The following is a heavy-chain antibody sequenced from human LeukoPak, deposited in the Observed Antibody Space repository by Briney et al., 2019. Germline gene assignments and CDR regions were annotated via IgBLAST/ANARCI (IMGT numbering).Heavy chain of an antibody. CDR3: ARDRLELRWFDP. CDR2: IIPIFGTA. D-gene: IGHD1-7*01. J-gene: IGHJ5*02. CDR1: GGTFSSYA. Sequence: ASVKVSCKACGGTFSSYAISWVRQAPGQGLEWMGGIIPIFGTANYAQKFQGRVTITADESTSTAYMELSSLRSEDTAVYYCARDRLELRWFDPWGQGTLVTVSS. V-gene: IGHV1-69*13.